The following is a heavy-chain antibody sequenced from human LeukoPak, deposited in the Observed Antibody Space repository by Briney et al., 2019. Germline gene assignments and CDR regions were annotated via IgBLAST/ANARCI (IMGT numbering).Heavy chain of an antibody. CDR1: GVSISNYY. Sequence: SETLSLTCTVSGVSISNYYWSWIRQFPGKGLEWIGYIYYSGSTNYNPSLKSRVTISIDTSKSQFSLKLSSVTVADTAVYYCARDRDAPEFFDLWGRGTLVTVSS. D-gene: IGHD2-2*01. J-gene: IGHJ2*01. V-gene: IGHV4-59*01. CDR3: ARDRDAPEFFDL. CDR2: IYYSGST.